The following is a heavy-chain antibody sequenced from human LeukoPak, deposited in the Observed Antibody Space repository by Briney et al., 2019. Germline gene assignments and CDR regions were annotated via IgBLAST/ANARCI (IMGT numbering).Heavy chain of an antibody. V-gene: IGHV4-31*03. CDR2: IYYSGST. D-gene: IGHD2/OR15-2a*01. CDR3: VREGEGPLSKDFDY. CDR1: GGSISSGGYY. J-gene: IGHJ4*02. Sequence: SETLSLTCTVSGGSISSGGYYWTWIRQHPGKGLEWIGYIYYSGSTYYNPSLKSRVTISVDTSKNQFSLKLSSVTAADTAVYYCVREGEGPLSKDFDYWGQGTLVTVSS.